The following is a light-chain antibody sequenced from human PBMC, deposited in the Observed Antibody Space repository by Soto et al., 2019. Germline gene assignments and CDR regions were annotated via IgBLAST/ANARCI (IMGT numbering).Light chain of an antibody. CDR2: GAS. CDR1: QNVDSNY. CDR3: QQYGSLSWS. V-gene: IGKV3-20*01. Sequence: ELVLTQSPGTLYLSPGARATLSFRASQNVDSNYLAWYQQKPGQAPRIIIFGASGRATGIPDRFSGSGSGTDFTLTISRLEPEDFAVYYCQQYGSLSWSFGQGTKVDIK. J-gene: IGKJ1*01.